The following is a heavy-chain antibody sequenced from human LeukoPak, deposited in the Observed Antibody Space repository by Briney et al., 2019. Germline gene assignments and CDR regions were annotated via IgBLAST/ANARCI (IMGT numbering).Heavy chain of an antibody. V-gene: IGHV3-48*01. J-gene: IGHJ4*02. CDR3: ARGAPNSGVQSDY. D-gene: IGHD4-17*01. CDR1: GFTFSTYS. Sequence: GGSLRLSCEGSGFTFSTYSMNWVRQAPGKGLEWVSYIGSKSDPIYYADSVKGRFTTSRDNAKNSLYLQMNSLRAEDTAVYYCARGAPNSGVQSDYWGQGALVTVSS. CDR2: IGSKSDPI.